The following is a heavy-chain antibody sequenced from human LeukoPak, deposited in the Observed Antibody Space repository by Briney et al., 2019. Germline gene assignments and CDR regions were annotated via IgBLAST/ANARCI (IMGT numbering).Heavy chain of an antibody. CDR1: GFTFSSYA. Sequence: PGGSLRLSCAASGFTFSSYAMYWVRQAPGKGLEWVAVISYDGSNKYYADSVKGRFTISRDNSKNTLYLQMNSLRAEDTAVYYCATVTTTPAGDYWGQGTLVTVSS. CDR2: ISYDGSNK. V-gene: IGHV3-30-3*01. D-gene: IGHD4-17*01. CDR3: ATVTTTPAGDY. J-gene: IGHJ4*02.